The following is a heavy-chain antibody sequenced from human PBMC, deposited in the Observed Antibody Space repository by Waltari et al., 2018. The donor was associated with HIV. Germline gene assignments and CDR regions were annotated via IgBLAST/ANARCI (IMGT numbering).Heavy chain of an antibody. V-gene: IGHV5-51*01. J-gene: IGHJ4*02. CDR2: SYPDDSDT. D-gene: IGHD3-10*01. CDR3: VTSAYGANSWIDY. Sequence: DVQLVQSGAEIKKPGESLKISCKGSGYSFTTNWIGWVRQRPGKGLDWMAISYPDDSDTRYNPSFRGQVTISVDRSISTAHLSWRRLKTSDTGIYYCVTSAYGANSWIDYWGQGTPVTVSS. CDR1: GYSFTTNW.